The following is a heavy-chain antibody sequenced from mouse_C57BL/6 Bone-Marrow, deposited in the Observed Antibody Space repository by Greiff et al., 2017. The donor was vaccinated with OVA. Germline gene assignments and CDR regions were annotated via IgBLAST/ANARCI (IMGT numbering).Heavy chain of an antibody. CDR2: INPSSGYT. J-gene: IGHJ1*03. Sequence: QVQLQQSGAELARPGASVKMSCKASGYTFTSYTMHWVKQRPGQGLEWIGYINPSSGYTKYNQKFKDQATLTADKSSSTAYIQLYSLTSRDSAVYDFARRGYYDYACWYFDVWGTGTTVTVSS. V-gene: IGHV1-4*01. D-gene: IGHD2-4*01. CDR3: ARRGYYDYACWYFDV. CDR1: GYTFTSYT.